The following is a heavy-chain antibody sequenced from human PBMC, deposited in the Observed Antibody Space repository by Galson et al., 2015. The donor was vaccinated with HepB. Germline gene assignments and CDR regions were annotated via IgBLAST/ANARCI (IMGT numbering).Heavy chain of an antibody. J-gene: IGHJ6*01. V-gene: IGHV4-34*01. D-gene: IGHD1-14*01. CDR1: GGSFSGFH. Sequence: ETLSLTCAISGGSFSGFHWSWIRQPPGKGLEWIGEINHSGSSKYNPSLKSRVSMSVDTTKNHFSLSLTSVTAADTAVYFCARGGKGFVYNHYYQGWNVWGQGTTVTVSS. CDR2: INHSGSS. CDR3: ARGGKGFVYNHYYQGWNV.